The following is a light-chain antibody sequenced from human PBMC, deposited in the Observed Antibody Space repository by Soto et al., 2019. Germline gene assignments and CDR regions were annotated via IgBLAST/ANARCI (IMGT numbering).Light chain of an antibody. CDR2: AAS. Sequence: DIQMTQSPSSLSASIGDRITITCRATQAIGTDLGWYQQKPGKAPKRLIYAASNLESGVPSRFSGAGSGTDFTLTISSLQPEDFATYYCLPHNTYPLSFGGGTKVEVK. CDR1: QAIGTD. J-gene: IGKJ4*01. CDR3: LPHNTYPLS. V-gene: IGKV1-17*01.